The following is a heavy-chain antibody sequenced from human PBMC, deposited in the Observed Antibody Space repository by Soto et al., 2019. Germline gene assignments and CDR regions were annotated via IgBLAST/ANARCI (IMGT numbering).Heavy chain of an antibody. CDR2: INWNSGSI. V-gene: IGHV3-9*01. CDR3: VKDESINWYSGHFRH. D-gene: IGHD6-13*01. J-gene: IGHJ1*01. CDR1: RFTFDDYA. Sequence: GGSLRLSCAASRFTFDDYAMHWVRQVPGKGLEWVSGINWNSGSIGYGDSVKGRFAISRDNAKNSLHLQMNSLSAEDTAFYYCVKDESINWYSGHFRHWGQGTLVTVSS.